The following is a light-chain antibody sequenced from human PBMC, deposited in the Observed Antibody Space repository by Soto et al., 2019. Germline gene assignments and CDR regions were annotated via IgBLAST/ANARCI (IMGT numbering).Light chain of an antibody. CDR2: DVN. CDR3: CSYTSSNTVL. Sequence: QSVLTQPASVSGSPGQSITISCTGTSSDVGGYNYVSWYQQHPGKAPKLMIYDVNNRPSGVSNRFSGSKSDNTASLTISGLKAEDEDDYYCCSYTSSNTVLFGGGTKLTVL. J-gene: IGLJ2*01. V-gene: IGLV2-14*01. CDR1: SSDVGGYNY.